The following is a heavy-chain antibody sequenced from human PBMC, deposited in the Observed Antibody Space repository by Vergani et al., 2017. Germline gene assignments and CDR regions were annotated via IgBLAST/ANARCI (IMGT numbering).Heavy chain of an antibody. J-gene: IGHJ4*02. CDR1: GFTFSSYG. CDR3: AKGATIFGVVIIPPDY. D-gene: IGHD3-3*01. CDR2: ISYDGSNK. Sequence: QVQLVEFGGGVVQPGRSLRLSCAASGFTFSSYGMHWVRQAPGKGLEWVAVISYDGSNKYYADSVKGRFTISRDNSKNTLYLQMNSLRAEDTAVYYCAKGATIFGVVIIPPDYWGQGTPVTVSS. V-gene: IGHV3-30*18.